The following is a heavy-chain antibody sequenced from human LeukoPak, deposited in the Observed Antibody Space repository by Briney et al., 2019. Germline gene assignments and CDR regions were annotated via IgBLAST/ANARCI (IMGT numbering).Heavy chain of an antibody. V-gene: IGHV3-48*03. CDR2: ISSSGSTI. CDR1: GFTFSSYE. Sequence: HAGGSLRLSCAASGFTFSSYEMNWVRQAPGKGLEWVSYISSSGSTIYYADSVEGRFTISRDNAKNSLYLQMNSLRAEDTAVYYCAELGITMIGGVWGKGTTVTISS. D-gene: IGHD3-10*02. J-gene: IGHJ6*04. CDR3: AELGITMIGGV.